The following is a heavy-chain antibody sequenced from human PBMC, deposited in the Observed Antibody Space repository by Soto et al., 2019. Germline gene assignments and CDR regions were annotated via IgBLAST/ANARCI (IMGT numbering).Heavy chain of an antibody. J-gene: IGHJ3*02. V-gene: IGHV3-21*01. CDR3: ARDGDSNNAFDI. CDR2: ISSSSSYI. Sequence: GGSLRLSCAASGFTFSSYSMNWVRQAPGKGLEWVSSISSSSSYIYYADSVKGRFTISRDNAKNSLYLQMNSLRAEDTAVYYCARDGDSNNAFDIWGQGTMVTVSS. CDR1: GFTFSSYS. D-gene: IGHD7-27*01.